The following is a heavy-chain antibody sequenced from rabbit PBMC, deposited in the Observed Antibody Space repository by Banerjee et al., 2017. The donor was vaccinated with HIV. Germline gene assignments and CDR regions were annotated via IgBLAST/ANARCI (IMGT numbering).Heavy chain of an antibody. D-gene: IGHD4-2*01. CDR1: GIDFSSSYY. V-gene: IGHV1S43*01. J-gene: IGHJ4*01. CDR3: ARGVGYVGVGYVRFYFNL. Sequence: QQQLEESGGGLVKPGGTLTLTCKASGIDFSSSYYMCWVRQAPGKGLEWIGCIYNGDGSTYYASWVNGRFTISRSTSLNTVTLQMTSLTAADTATYFCARGVGYVGVGYVRFYFNLWGQGTLVTVS. CDR2: IYNGDGST.